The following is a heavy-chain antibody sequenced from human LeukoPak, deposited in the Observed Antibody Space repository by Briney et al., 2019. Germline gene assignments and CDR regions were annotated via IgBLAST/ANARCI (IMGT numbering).Heavy chain of an antibody. CDR2: ISGSGGNS. CDR1: GFTFNNYA. Sequence: GGSLRLSCAASGFTFNNYAMSWVRQAPGKGPEWVSGISGSGGNSYYADSVKGRFTISRDNSKNSLYLQMNSLRTEDTALYYCARGGGSRLQDYYYYYGMDVWGQGTTVTVSS. D-gene: IGHD1-26*01. CDR3: ARGGGSRLQDYYYYYGMDV. V-gene: IGHV3-43*02. J-gene: IGHJ6*02.